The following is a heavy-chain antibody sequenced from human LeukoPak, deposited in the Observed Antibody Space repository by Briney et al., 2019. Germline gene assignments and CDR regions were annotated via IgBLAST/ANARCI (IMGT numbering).Heavy chain of an antibody. CDR1: GGSISSGGYS. J-gene: IGHJ4*02. V-gene: IGHV4-30-2*01. Sequence: TLSLACAVSGGSISSGGYSWSWIRQPPGKGLEWIGYIYHSGSTYYNPSLKSRVTISVDTSKNQFSLKLSSVTAADTAVYYCARGSTTVVTPNLDYWGQGTLVTVSS. D-gene: IGHD4-23*01. CDR3: ARGSTTVVTPNLDY. CDR2: IYHSGST.